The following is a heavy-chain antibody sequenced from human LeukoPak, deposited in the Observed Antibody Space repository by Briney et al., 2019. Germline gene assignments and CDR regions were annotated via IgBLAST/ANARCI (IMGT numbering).Heavy chain of an antibody. D-gene: IGHD6-13*01. CDR2: IGTAGDT. J-gene: IGHJ4*02. V-gene: IGHV3-13*01. Sequence: GGSLKLSCAASGFTFSNYDMHWVRQAAGKGLEWVSGIGTAGDTYYPASVKGRFTISRENAKSSLYLQINSLSAGDTAVYYCASSPAYSSSWYAIDNWGQGTLVTVSS. CDR1: GFTFSNYD. CDR3: ASSPAYSSSWYAIDN.